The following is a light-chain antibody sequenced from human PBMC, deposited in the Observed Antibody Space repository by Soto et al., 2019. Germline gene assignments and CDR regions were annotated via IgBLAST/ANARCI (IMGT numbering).Light chain of an antibody. V-gene: IGKV3-11*01. J-gene: IGKJ5*01. CDR3: QQRSNWPPIT. Sequence: EIVLTQSPATLSSSPGERATLSCRASQSVSSNLAWDQQKPGQAPRLLIYDASNRATGIPARFSGSGSGTDFTLTISSLEPEDFAVYYCQQRSNWPPITFGQGTRLEIK. CDR1: QSVSSN. CDR2: DAS.